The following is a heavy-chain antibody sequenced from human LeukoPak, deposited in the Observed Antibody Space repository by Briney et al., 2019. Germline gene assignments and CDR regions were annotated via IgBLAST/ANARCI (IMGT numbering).Heavy chain of an antibody. V-gene: IGHV4-61*02. J-gene: IGHJ4*02. CDR2: IYTSGST. D-gene: IGHD7-27*01. CDR3: ARDWGN. CDR1: GGSISSGSYY. Sequence: PSETLSLTCTVSGGSISSGSYYWSWIRQPAGKGLEWIGRIYTSGSTNYNPSLKSRVTISVDTSKNQFSLKLNSETAADTAVYYCARDWGNWGQGTLVTVSS.